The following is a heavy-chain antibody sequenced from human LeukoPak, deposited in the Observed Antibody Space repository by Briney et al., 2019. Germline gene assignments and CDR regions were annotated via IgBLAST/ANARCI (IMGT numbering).Heavy chain of an antibody. J-gene: IGHJ4*02. CDR2: IDANNGDT. CDR1: GYTFTSYD. V-gene: IGHV1-2*02. D-gene: IGHD4-11*01. Sequence: ASVKVSCKASGYTFTSYDINWLRQAPGQGLEWMGWIDANNGDTKSAQKFQGRVTMSGDTSISTAYMDLSSLSPDDAAVYYCARDPSSVTLYFFDYWGQGTLVTVSS. CDR3: ARDPSSVTLYFFDY.